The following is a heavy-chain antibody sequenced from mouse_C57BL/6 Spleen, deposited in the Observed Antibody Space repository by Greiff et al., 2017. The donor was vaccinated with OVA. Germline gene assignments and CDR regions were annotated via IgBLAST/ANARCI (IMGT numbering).Heavy chain of an antibody. CDR1: GFTFSNYW. D-gene: IGHD1-1*01. Sequence: EVHLVESGGGLVQPGGSMKLSCVASGFTFSNYWMNWVRQSPEKGLEWVAQIRLKSDNYATHYAESVKGRFTISRDDSKSSVYLQMNNLRAEDTGIYYCTSYYYFDYWGQGTTLTVSS. CDR3: TSYYYFDY. CDR2: IRLKSDNYAT. V-gene: IGHV6-3*01. J-gene: IGHJ2*01.